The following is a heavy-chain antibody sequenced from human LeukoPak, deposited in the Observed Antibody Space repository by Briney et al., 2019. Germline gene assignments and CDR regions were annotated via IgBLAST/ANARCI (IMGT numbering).Heavy chain of an antibody. CDR3: ARGGDGDILTGLVFDY. CDR2: SSAYNGNT. Sequence: SVNPSCTASGYTFTRYYMRGVRQAPRQGLDWIGWSSAYNGNTNYAQKLQGRVTMTTDTSTSTAYMELRSLRSDDTAVYYCARGGDGDILTGLVFDYWGQGTLVTVSS. CDR1: GYTFTRYY. J-gene: IGHJ4*02. V-gene: IGHV1-18*04. D-gene: IGHD3-9*01.